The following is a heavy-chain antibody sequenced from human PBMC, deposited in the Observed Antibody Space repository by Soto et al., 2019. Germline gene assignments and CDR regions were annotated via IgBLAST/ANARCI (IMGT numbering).Heavy chain of an antibody. CDR1: GGSISSSNW. D-gene: IGHD2-2*01. J-gene: IGHJ4*02. CDR3: ARDPPLPAAMVD. Sequence: QVQLQESGPGLVKPSGTLSLTCAVSGGSISSSNWWSWVRQPPGKGLEWTGEIYHSGSTNYNPSLKSRVTISVDKSKNLFSLQLSSVTAADTALYYCARDPPLPAAMVDWGQGTLVTVSS. CDR2: IYHSGST. V-gene: IGHV4-4*02.